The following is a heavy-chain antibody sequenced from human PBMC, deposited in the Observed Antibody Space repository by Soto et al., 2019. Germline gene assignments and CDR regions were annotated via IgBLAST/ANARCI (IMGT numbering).Heavy chain of an antibody. D-gene: IGHD5-12*01. CDR3: AHSDGRYEIIYFDF. V-gene: IGHV2-5*01. CDR1: GFSFTTAVVA. CDR2: IYYNDDR. J-gene: IGHJ4*02. Sequence: GPTLLNPTQTLTLTCTFSGFSFTTAVVAVGWIRQTPGGALEWLTLIYYNDDRRFSPSLKTRLTITGDTSKNQVVLSLTNVDPGDTATYFCAHSDGRYEIIYFDFWGPGLPLTVST.